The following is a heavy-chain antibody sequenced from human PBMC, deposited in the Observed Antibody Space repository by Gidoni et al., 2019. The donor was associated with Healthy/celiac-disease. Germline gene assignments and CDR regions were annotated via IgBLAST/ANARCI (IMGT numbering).Heavy chain of an antibody. CDR2: IYYSGST. Sequence: QVQLQESGPGLVKPSQTLSLTCTVSGGSISSGGYYWSWIRQHPGKGLEWIGYIYYSGSTYYNPSLKSRVTISVDTSKNQFSLKLSSVTAADTAVYYCARETYYYDSSGYAWGVSGFDYWGQGTLVTVSS. CDR3: ARETYYYDSSGYAWGVSGFDY. CDR1: GGSISSGGYY. J-gene: IGHJ4*02. D-gene: IGHD3-22*01. V-gene: IGHV4-31*03.